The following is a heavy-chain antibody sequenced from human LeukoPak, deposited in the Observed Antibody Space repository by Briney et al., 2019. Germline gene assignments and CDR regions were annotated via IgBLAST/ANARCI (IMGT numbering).Heavy chain of an antibody. J-gene: IGHJ6*03. Sequence: SETLSLTCAVYGGSFSGYYWSWIRQPPGRGLEWIGEINHSGSTNYNPSLKSRVTISVDTSKNQFSLKLSSVTAADTAVYYCASSYSPRYCSGGSCWYYYYYMDVWGKGTTVTVSS. CDR3: ASSYSPRYCSGGSCWYYYYYMDV. V-gene: IGHV4-34*01. CDR1: GGSFSGYY. D-gene: IGHD2-15*01. CDR2: INHSGST.